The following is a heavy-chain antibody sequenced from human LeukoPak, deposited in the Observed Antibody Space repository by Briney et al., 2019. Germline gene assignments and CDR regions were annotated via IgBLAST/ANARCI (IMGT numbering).Heavy chain of an antibody. CDR3: ARGSDLKYFQY. Sequence: GGSLRLSCAASGFTFSSYAMSWVRQAPGKGLEWVSGISGSGGSTYYADSVKGRFTISRDNSKNTLYLQMNSLRAEDMAVYYCARGSDLKYFQYWGQGTLVTVSS. J-gene: IGHJ1*01. CDR1: GFTFSSYA. V-gene: IGHV3-23*01. CDR2: ISGSGGST.